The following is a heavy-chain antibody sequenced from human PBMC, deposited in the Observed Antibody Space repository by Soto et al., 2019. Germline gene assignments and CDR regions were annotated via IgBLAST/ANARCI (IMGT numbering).Heavy chain of an antibody. CDR2: IYYSGST. V-gene: IGHV4-31*03. Sequence: KTSETLSLTCTVSGGSISSGGYYWSWIRQHPGKGLEWLGYIYYSGSTYYNPSLKSRVTISVDTSKNQFSLKLSSVTAADTAVYYCARIGYSYGPDRYFDYWGQGTLVTVSS. CDR3: ARIGYSYGPDRYFDY. D-gene: IGHD5-18*01. J-gene: IGHJ4*02. CDR1: GGSISSGGYY.